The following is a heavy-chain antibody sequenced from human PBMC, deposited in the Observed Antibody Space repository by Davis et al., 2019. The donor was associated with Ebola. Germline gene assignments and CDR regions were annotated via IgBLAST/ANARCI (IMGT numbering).Heavy chain of an antibody. J-gene: IGHJ3*02. V-gene: IGHV3-15*01. Sequence: GESLKISCAASGFTFSSYAMNWVRQAPGKGLEWVGRIKSKTDGGTTDYAAPVKGRFTISRDDSKNTLYLQMNSLKTEDTAVYYCTTSWLLLRDAFDIWGQGTMVTVSS. CDR3: TTSWLLLRDAFDI. D-gene: IGHD3-22*01. CDR1: GFTFSSYA. CDR2: IKSKTDGGTT.